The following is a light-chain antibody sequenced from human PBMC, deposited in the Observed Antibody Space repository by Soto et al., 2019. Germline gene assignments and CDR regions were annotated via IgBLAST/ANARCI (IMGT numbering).Light chain of an antibody. Sequence: EIVLTQSPATLSLSLGERATLSCRASQSIGSYLAWYQHKLGQPPRLLIYDASTRAAGFPDRFSGSGSGTDFTLTISRLEPEDFAVYYCQQYGSSPRTFGQGTKVDIK. CDR1: QSIGSY. V-gene: IGKV3-20*01. CDR2: DAS. J-gene: IGKJ1*01. CDR3: QQYGSSPRT.